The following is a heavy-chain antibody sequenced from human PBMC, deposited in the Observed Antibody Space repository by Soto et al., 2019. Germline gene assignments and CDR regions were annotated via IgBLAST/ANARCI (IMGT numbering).Heavy chain of an antibody. CDR3: ARGDGTGLYNSGWSPRY. CDR1: GFTFSYYS. D-gene: IGHD6-19*01. J-gene: IGHJ4*02. Sequence: EVQLVESGGGLVKPGESLRVSCAASGFTFSYYSLHWVRQAPGKGLEWVSSISGSSTYIYYADRVEGRFTISRDNAKYSLYRRMDSLRAEDTAVYYCARGDGTGLYNSGWSPRYWGQGTLVTVSS. V-gene: IGHV3-21*04. CDR2: ISGSSTYI.